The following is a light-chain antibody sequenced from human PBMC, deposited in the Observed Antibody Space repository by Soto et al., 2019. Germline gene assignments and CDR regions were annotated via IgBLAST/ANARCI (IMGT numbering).Light chain of an antibody. Sequence: QAVVTQPRSVSGSPGQSVTISCTGTSSDVGGYNYVSWYQQHPGNAPKLMIYDVSKRPSGVPDRFSGSKSANTASLTISGLQAEDEADYYCCSYAGTYTLVFGGGTQLTVL. CDR2: DVS. CDR3: CSYAGTYTLV. J-gene: IGLJ2*01. V-gene: IGLV2-11*01. CDR1: SSDVGGYNY.